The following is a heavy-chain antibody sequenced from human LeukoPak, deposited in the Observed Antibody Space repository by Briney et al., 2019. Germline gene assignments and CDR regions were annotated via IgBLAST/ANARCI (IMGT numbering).Heavy chain of an antibody. Sequence: GGSLRLPCAASGFTFSSYWMHWVRQVPGKGLVWVSRINSDGSITIYADTVKGRFTISRDNAKNTLYLQMNSLRAEDTAVYYCARAILAPEAYWGQGTLVTVSS. J-gene: IGHJ4*02. CDR2: INSDGSIT. CDR3: ARAILAPEAY. CDR1: GFTFSSYW. D-gene: IGHD2/OR15-2a*01. V-gene: IGHV3-74*01.